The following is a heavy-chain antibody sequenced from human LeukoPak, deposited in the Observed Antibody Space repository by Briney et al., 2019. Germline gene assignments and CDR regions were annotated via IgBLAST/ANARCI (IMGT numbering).Heavy chain of an antibody. CDR2: ISSSSSYI. CDR1: GFTFSSYS. J-gene: IGHJ4*02. V-gene: IGHV3-21*01. D-gene: IGHD2-15*01. Sequence: GGPLRLSCAASGFTFSSYSMNWVRQAPGKGLEWVSSISSSSSYIYYADSVKGRFTISRDNAKNSLYLQMNSLRAEDTAVYYCARVDCSGGSCYSDYWGQGTLVTVSS. CDR3: ARVDCSGGSCYSDY.